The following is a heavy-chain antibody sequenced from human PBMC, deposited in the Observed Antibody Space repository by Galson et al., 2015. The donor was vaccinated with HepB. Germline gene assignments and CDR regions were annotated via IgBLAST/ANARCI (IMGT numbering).Heavy chain of an antibody. CDR2: ISYDGSNK. D-gene: IGHD3-22*01. CDR1: GFTFSSYG. J-gene: IGHJ4*02. V-gene: IGHV3-30*18. Sequence: SLRLSCAASGFTFSSYGMHWVRQAPGKGLEWVAVISYDGSNKYYADSVKGRFTISRDNSKNTLYLQMNSLRAEDTAVYYCAKDHHRVGSYYYDSSGITDYWGQGTLVTVSS. CDR3: AKDHHRVGSYYYDSSGITDY.